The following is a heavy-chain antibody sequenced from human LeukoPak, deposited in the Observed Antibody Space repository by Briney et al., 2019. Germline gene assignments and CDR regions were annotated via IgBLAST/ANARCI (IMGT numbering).Heavy chain of an antibody. D-gene: IGHD2-21*02. CDR2: INHSGST. CDR1: GGSFSGYY. J-gene: IGHJ5*02. V-gene: IGHV4-34*01. CDR3: ARDQIRGGDGS. Sequence: PETLSLTCAVYGGSFSGYYWSWIRQPPGKGLEWIGEINHSGSTNYNPSLKSRVTISVDTSKNQFSLKLSSVTAADTAVYYCARDQIRGGDGSCGQGNLFTVSS.